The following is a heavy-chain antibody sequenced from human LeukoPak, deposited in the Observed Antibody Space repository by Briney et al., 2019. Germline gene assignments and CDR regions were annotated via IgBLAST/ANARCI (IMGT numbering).Heavy chain of an antibody. CDR1: GYTFTGYF. Sequence: ASVKVSCKASGYTFTGYFMHLVRQAPRQGHEWMGWINPNSVGTNYPQKFQGRVTMTRETYISTAYMELSSLRSDDTAVYYCARPLYGAASVALNPNSLDYWGQGTLVTVSS. CDR2: INPNSVGT. CDR3: ARPLYGAASVALNPNSLDY. V-gene: IGHV1-2*02. D-gene: IGHD4/OR15-4a*01. J-gene: IGHJ4*02.